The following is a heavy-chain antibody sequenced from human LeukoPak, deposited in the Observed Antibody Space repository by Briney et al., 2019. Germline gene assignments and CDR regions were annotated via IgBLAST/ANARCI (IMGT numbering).Heavy chain of an antibody. D-gene: IGHD3-9*01. Sequence: AETLSLTCAVYGVSFSGYYWSWVRQPPGKGLEWIGEINHSGSTNYNPSRKSRVTISVDTSKNQFSLKLSPVTAADTAVYYCARFLTGYPTAYYFYYWGQGPLATVSS. CDR2: INHSGST. J-gene: IGHJ4*02. CDR3: ARFLTGYPTAYYFYY. V-gene: IGHV4-34*01. CDR1: GVSFSGYY.